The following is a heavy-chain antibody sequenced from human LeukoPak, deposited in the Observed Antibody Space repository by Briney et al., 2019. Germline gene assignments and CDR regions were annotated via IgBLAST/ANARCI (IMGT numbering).Heavy chain of an antibody. CDR2: IYSSDST. J-gene: IGHJ4*02. Sequence: GGSLRLSCAASGFTFSSYGMHWVRQAPGKGLEWVSVIYSSDSTYYADSVKGRFTISRDNSKNTLYLQMNSLRAEDTAVYYCARGNWNYPFGYWGQGTLVTVSS. D-gene: IGHD1-7*01. CDR3: ARGNWNYPFGY. CDR1: GFTFSSYG. V-gene: IGHV3-53*01.